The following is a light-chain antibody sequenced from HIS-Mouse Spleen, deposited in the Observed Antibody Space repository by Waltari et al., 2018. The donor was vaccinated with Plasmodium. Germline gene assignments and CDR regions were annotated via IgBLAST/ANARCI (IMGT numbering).Light chain of an antibody. J-gene: IGLJ3*02. CDR1: SSDVVGYNY. CDR3: CSYAGSYTWV. CDR2: DVS. Sequence: QSALTQPRSVSGSPGQSVPISCTGSSSDVVGYNYVSWSQQHPVKAPKLMSYDVSKRPSGGPERCPGSKSGNTASLTISGLQAEDEADYYGCSYAGSYTWVFGGGTKLTGL. V-gene: IGLV2-11*01.